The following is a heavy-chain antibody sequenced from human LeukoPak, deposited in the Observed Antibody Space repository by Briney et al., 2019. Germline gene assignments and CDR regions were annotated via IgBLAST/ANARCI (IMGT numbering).Heavy chain of an antibody. D-gene: IGHD5-24*01. CDR3: ARGRRDGYNYAFDI. J-gene: IGHJ3*02. Sequence: GGSLRLSCAASGFTFDDYGTSWVRQAPGKGLEWVSGINWNGGSTGYADSVKGRFTISRDNAKNSLYLQMNSLRAEDTALYHCARGRRDGYNYAFDIWGQGTMVTVSS. CDR1: GFTFDDYG. V-gene: IGHV3-20*01. CDR2: INWNGGST.